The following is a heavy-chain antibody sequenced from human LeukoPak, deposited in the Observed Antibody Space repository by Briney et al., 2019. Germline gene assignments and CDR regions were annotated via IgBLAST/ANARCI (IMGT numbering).Heavy chain of an antibody. Sequence: SETLSLTCAVYGGSFSGYYWGWIRQPPGKGLEWIGEINHSGSTNYNPSLKSRVTISVDTSKNQFSLKLSSVTAADTAVYYCARGVAVAGTVGVYYFDYWGQGTLVTVSS. CDR3: ARGVAVAGTVGVYYFDY. CDR2: INHSGST. J-gene: IGHJ4*02. V-gene: IGHV4-34*01. CDR1: GGSFSGYY. D-gene: IGHD6-19*01.